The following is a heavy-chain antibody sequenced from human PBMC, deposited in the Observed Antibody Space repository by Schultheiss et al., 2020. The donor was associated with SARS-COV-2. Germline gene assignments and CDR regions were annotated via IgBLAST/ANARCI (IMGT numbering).Heavy chain of an antibody. CDR3: ARVSEQWLVRTIDY. CDR1: GGSISSYY. V-gene: IGHV4-59*12. CDR2: IYYSGST. J-gene: IGHJ4*02. Sequence: SQTLSLTCPVSGGSISSYYWSWIRQPPGKGLEWIGYIYYSGSTNYNPSLKSRVTMSVDKSKNQFSLKLSSVTAADTAVYYCARVSEQWLVRTIDYWGQGTLVTVSS. D-gene: IGHD6-19*01.